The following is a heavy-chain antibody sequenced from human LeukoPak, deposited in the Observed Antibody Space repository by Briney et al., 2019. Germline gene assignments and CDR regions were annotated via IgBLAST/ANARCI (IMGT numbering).Heavy chain of an antibody. Sequence: GESLKISCKGSGYSFTSYWIGWVRQMPRKGLEWMGIIYPGDSDTRYSPSFQGQVTISADKSISTAYLQWSSLKASDTAMYYCARTYVWGSYRPYYFDYWGQGTLVTVSS. V-gene: IGHV5-51*01. CDR1: GYSFTSYW. J-gene: IGHJ4*02. CDR2: IYPGDSDT. CDR3: ARTYVWGSYRPYYFDY. D-gene: IGHD3-16*02.